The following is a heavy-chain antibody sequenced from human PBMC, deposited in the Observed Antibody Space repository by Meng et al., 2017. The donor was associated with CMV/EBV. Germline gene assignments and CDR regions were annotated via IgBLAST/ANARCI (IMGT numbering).Heavy chain of an antibody. CDR3: ARVLDYSNYWFDP. J-gene: IGHJ5*02. CDR1: GYTLTSYY. Sequence: KAAGYTLTSYYMHWVRQAPGQGLEWMGIINPSGGSTSYAQKFQGRVTMTRDTSTSTVYMELSSLRSEDTAVYYCARVLDYSNYWFDPWGQGTLVTVSS. CDR2: INPSGGST. D-gene: IGHD4-11*01. V-gene: IGHV1-46*01.